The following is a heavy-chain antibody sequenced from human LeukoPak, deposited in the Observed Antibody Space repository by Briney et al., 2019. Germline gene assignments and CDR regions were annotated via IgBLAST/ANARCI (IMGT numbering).Heavy chain of an antibody. CDR1: GYTLTELS. CDR3: ATDHPLMVAFDI. D-gene: IGHD2-8*01. CDR2: FDPEDGET. Sequence: ASVKVSCKVSGYTLTELSMHWVRQAPRKGLEWMGGFDPEDGETIYAQKFQGRVTMTEDTSTDTAYMELSSLRSEDTAVYYCATDHPLMVAFDIWGQGTMVTVSS. J-gene: IGHJ3*02. V-gene: IGHV1-24*01.